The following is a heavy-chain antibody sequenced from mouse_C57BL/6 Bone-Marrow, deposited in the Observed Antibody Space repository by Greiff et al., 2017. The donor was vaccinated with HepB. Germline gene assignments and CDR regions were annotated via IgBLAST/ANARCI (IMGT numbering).Heavy chain of an antibody. CDR1: GYAFSSSW. CDR3: ARGGPYYYGSSYFDY. D-gene: IGHD1-1*01. Sequence: VQLQQSGPELVKPGASVKISCKASGYAFSSSWMNWVKQRPGKGLEWIGRIYPGDGDTNYNGKFKGKATLTADKSSSTAYMQLSSLTSEDSAVYCCARGGPYYYGSSYFDYWGQGTTLTVSS. CDR2: IYPGDGDT. J-gene: IGHJ2*01. V-gene: IGHV1-82*01.